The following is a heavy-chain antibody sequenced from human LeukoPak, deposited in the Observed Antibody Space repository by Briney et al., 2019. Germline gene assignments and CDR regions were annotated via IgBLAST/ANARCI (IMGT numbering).Heavy chain of an antibody. CDR1: GGSISSYY. J-gene: IGHJ4*02. Sequence: SETLSLTCTVSGGSISSYYWSWIRQPPGKGLEWNGDIHYSGSTNYNPSLKSRVTISVDTSKNQFSLRLSSVTAADTAVYYCASGGDFFDYWGQGTLVAVSS. V-gene: IGHV4-59*01. CDR2: IHYSGST. CDR3: ASGGDFFDY. D-gene: IGHD4-17*01.